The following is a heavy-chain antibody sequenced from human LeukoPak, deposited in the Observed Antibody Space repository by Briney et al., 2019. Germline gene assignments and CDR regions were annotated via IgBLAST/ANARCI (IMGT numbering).Heavy chain of an antibody. Sequence: GGSLRLSCAASGFTFSSYAMHWVRQAPGKGLEWVAFVSYDGSTKHYADSVKGRFTISRDSSKNTLYPQMNSLRADDTAIYYCAREGSSAGADAFDIWGQGTMVTVSS. J-gene: IGHJ3*02. CDR3: AREGSSAGADAFDI. D-gene: IGHD6-6*01. CDR2: VSYDGSTK. CDR1: GFTFSSYA. V-gene: IGHV3-30-3*01.